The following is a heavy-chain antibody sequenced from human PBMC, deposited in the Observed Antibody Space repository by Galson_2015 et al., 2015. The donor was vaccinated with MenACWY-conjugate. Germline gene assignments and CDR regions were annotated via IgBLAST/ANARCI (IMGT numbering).Heavy chain of an antibody. D-gene: IGHD3-16*01. CDR3: SRGGEPWS. V-gene: IGHV3-7*03. J-gene: IGHJ5*02. Sequence: SLRLSCAASGFTFSDYWMTWVRQAPGKGLEWVANIKQDASEKFYVDSVKGRFTISRDNAKNSLYLQMNSLRADDTAVYYCSRGGEPWSWGQGTLVTVSS. CDR2: IKQDASEK. CDR1: GFTFSDYW.